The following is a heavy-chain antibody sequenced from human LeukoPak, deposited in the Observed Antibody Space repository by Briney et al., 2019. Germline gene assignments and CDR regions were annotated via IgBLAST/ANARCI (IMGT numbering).Heavy chain of an antibody. CDR1: GFTFSSYA. CDR3: AKDWEDSGSY. CDR2: ISYDGTNR. Sequence: GGSLRLSCAASGFTFSSYAMHWVRQAPGKGLEWVTVISYDGTNRYYTNSVKGRFTISRDNSKNTLYLQMNSLRAEDTAVYYCAKDWEDSGSYWGQGTLVTVSS. D-gene: IGHD1-26*01. J-gene: IGHJ4*02. V-gene: IGHV3-30*04.